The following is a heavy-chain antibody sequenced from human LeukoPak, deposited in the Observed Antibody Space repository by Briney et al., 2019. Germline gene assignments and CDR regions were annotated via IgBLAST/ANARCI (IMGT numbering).Heavy chain of an antibody. Sequence: SVTVSCKASGGTFSSYAISWVRQAPGQGLEWMGGIIPIFGTANYAQKFQGRVTITADESTSTAYMELSSLRSEDTAVYYCARGGVLLWFGELLKTNWFDPWGQGTLVTVSS. CDR1: GGTFSSYA. CDR3: ARGGVLLWFGELLKTNWFDP. V-gene: IGHV1-69*13. CDR2: IIPIFGTA. D-gene: IGHD3-10*01. J-gene: IGHJ5*02.